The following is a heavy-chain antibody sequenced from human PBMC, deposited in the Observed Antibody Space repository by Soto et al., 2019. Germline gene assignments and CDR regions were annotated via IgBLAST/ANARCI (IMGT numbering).Heavy chain of an antibody. CDR1: GFTLSGYA. V-gene: IGHV3-64*01. J-gene: IGHJ6*03. CDR2: ISSNGVGT. Sequence: EVQLAESGGVLAQPGGSLRLSCAASGFTLSGYAMDWVRQAPGTGLEYVSGISSNGVGTYYANSVQGRFTISRDNSKNTVYLQMGSLRTEDMAVYYCARRARPDFYYMDVWGKGTTVTVSS. CDR3: ARRARPDFYYMDV. D-gene: IGHD6-6*01.